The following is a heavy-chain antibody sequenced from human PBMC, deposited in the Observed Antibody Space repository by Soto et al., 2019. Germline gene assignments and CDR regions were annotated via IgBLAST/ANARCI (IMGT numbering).Heavy chain of an antibody. J-gene: IGHJ4*02. CDR2: ISPYNGNT. CDR1: GYTFTTYH. D-gene: IGHD2-8*02. CDR3: ARDGPGGSLDY. V-gene: IGHV1-18*01. Sequence: ASVKVSCKASGYTFTTYHITWVRQAPGHGLEWMGWISPYNGNTNYAQKLQDRVTMTTDTSTNTAYMEVRSLTSDDTAMYYCARDGPGGSLDYWGQGTLVTVSS.